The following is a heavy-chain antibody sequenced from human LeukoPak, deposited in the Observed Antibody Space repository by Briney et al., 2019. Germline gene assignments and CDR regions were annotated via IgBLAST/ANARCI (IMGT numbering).Heavy chain of an antibody. Sequence: RASVKVSCKASGNTFTGYYMHWVRQAPGQGLEWMGWINPNSGGTNYAQKFQGRVTMTRDTSISTAYMELSRLRSDDTAVYYCARGLAIYGSGNLHFDYWGQGTLVTVSS. CDR2: INPNSGGT. V-gene: IGHV1-2*02. J-gene: IGHJ4*02. CDR3: ARGLAIYGSGNLHFDY. D-gene: IGHD3-10*01. CDR1: GNTFTGYY.